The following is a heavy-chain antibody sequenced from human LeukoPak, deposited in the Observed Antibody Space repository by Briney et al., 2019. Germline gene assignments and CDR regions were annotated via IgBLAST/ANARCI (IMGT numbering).Heavy chain of an antibody. CDR3: ARGHARGSGSHNTNWFDP. CDR1: GGSFSGYY. V-gene: IGHV4-34*01. CDR2: INHSGST. Sequence: PSETLSLTCAVYGGSFSGYYWSWIRQPPGKGLEWIGEINHSGSTNYNPSLKSRVTISVDTSKNQFSLKLSSVTAADTAVYYCARGHARGSGSHNTNWFDPWGQGTLVTVSS. J-gene: IGHJ5*01. D-gene: IGHD3-10*01.